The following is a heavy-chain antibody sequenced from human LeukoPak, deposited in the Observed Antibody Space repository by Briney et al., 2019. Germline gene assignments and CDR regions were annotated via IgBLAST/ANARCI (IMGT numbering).Heavy chain of an antibody. J-gene: IGHJ4*02. V-gene: IGHV3-66*01. Sequence: GGSLRLSCAASGFTVSSNYMSWVRQAPGKGLEWVSVIYSGGSTYYADSVKGRFTISRDNSKNTLYLQMNSLRAEDTAVYYCAKDYSNYRGPFDYWGQGTLVTVSS. D-gene: IGHD4-11*01. CDR2: IYSGGST. CDR1: GFTVSSNY. CDR3: AKDYSNYRGPFDY.